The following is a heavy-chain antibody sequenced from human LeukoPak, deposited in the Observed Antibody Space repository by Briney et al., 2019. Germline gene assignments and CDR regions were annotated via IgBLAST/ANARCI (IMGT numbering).Heavy chain of an antibody. CDR2: TYYRSKWYN. CDR3: ARDSRGWRSIFDY. Sequence: SQTLSLTCAIFGDSVSSNSAASNWIRQSPSRGLEWLGRTYYRSKWYNDYAVSVKSPLTINPDAPKNQFSLQLNSVTPEDTAVYYCARDSRGWRSIFDYWGQGTLVSVSS. D-gene: IGHD6-19*01. V-gene: IGHV6-1*01. CDR1: GDSVSSNSAA. J-gene: IGHJ4*02.